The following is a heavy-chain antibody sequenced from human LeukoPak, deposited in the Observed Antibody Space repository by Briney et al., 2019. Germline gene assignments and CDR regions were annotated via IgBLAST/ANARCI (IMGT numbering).Heavy chain of an antibody. V-gene: IGHV4-34*01. CDR2: INHNGGT. D-gene: IGHD4/OR15-4a*01. CDR1: GGSFSGYF. CDR3: ARQNYGAAPLRY. J-gene: IGHJ4*02. Sequence: SETLSLTCAVYGGSFSGYFWSWIRQPPGKGLEWIGDINHNGGTNYNPSLKSRVTISVDTSKNQFSLKLSSVTAADTAVYYCARQNYGAAPLRYWGQGTLVTVSS.